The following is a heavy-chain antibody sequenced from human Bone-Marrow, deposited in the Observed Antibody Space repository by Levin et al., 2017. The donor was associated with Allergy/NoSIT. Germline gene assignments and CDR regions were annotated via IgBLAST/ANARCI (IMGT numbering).Heavy chain of an antibody. CDR1: GFTLSNFD. Sequence: GGSLRLSCAASGFTLSNFDMHWVRQATGKGLEWVSALSATGDTYYPDSVKGRFTISRENAKNSLYLQMNSLRAGDTAVYYCARVYDTSGYSLWGQGTLVTVSS. CDR2: LSATGDT. D-gene: IGHD3-22*01. CDR3: ARVYDTSGYSL. V-gene: IGHV3-13*01. J-gene: IGHJ4*02.